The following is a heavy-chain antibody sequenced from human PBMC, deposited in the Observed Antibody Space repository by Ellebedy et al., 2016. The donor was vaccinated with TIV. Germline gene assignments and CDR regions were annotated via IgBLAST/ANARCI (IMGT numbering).Heavy chain of an antibody. CDR2: IYSGGTT. J-gene: IGHJ5*02. V-gene: IGHV3-53*01. CDR3: ARDEWFKGWFDP. CDR1: GFTFSNYC. D-gene: IGHD3-9*01. Sequence: GGSLRLXCAASGFTFSNYCMTWVRQAPGKGLEWVSVIYSGGTTYYADSVEGRFTISRDKSKNTLFLQMNSLRVDDTAVYYCARDEWFKGWFDPWGQGTLVTVSS.